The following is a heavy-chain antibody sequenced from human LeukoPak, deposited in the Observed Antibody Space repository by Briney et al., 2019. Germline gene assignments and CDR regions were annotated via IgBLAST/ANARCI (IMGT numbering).Heavy chain of an antibody. CDR2: IYHSGST. CDR1: GFTFSSYVM. V-gene: IGHV4-4*02. CDR3: ARVFSAAVSYYYYGMDV. J-gene: IGHJ6*02. Sequence: GSLRLSCAASGFTFSSYVMSWVRQPPGKGLEWIGEIYHSGSTNYNPSLKSRVTISVDKSKNQFSLKLSSVTAADTAVYYCARVFSAAVSYYYYGMDVWGQGTAVTVSS. D-gene: IGHD2-2*01.